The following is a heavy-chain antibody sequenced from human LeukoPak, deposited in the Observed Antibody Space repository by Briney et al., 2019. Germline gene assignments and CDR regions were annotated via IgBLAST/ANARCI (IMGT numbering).Heavy chain of an antibody. J-gene: IGHJ4*02. V-gene: IGHV3-23*01. CDR2: LTGGGGVT. CDR1: GFTFTSYG. Sequence: GGSLRLSCAASGFTFTSYGMAWVRQAPGKGPEWVSALTGGGGVTYYADSVKGRFTISRDNAKNSLYLQMNSLRAEDTAVYYCARWYSSSLYYFDYWGQGTLVTVSS. CDR3: ARWYSSSLYYFDY. D-gene: IGHD6-6*01.